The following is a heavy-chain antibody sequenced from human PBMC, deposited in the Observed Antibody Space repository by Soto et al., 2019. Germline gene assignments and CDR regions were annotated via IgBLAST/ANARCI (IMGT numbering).Heavy chain of an antibody. CDR3: TVLVSGNDFGAA. V-gene: IGHV3-72*01. CDR1: GFTFSDHY. D-gene: IGHD3-10*01. CDR2: SKNKADSYTT. J-gene: IGHJ4*02. Sequence: EVQLVESGGGLVQPGGSLRLSCAASGFTFSDHYMDWVRQAPGKGLEWVGRSKNKADSYTTEYAASVKGRFTISRDGSKNALCLQMNSLKTEDTAVYYCTVLVSGNDFGAAWGQGIRVTVSS.